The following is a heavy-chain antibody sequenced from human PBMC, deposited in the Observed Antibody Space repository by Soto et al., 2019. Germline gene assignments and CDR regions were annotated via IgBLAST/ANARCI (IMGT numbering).Heavy chain of an antibody. CDR2: IWYDGSNK. V-gene: IGHV3-33*01. J-gene: IGHJ4*02. D-gene: IGHD6-19*01. Sequence: QVQLVESGGGVVQPGRSLRLSCAASGFTFSSYGMHWVRQAQGKGLEWVAVIWYDGSNKYYADSVKGRFTISRDNSKNTLYLQMNSLRAEDTAVYYCARDRLYSSGFNPPGDYWGQGTLVTVSS. CDR1: GFTFSSYG. CDR3: ARDRLYSSGFNPPGDY.